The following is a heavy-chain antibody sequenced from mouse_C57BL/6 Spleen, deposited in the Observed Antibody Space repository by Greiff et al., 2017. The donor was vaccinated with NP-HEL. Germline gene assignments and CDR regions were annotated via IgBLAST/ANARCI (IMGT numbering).Heavy chain of an antibody. CDR3: ASYGSGH. CDR1: GYAFSSSW. CDR2: IYPGDGDT. J-gene: IGHJ4*01. V-gene: IGHV1-82*01. D-gene: IGHD2-2*01. Sequence: QVQLQQSGPELVKPGASVKISCKASGYAFSSSWMNWVKQRPGKGLEWIGRIYPGDGDTNCNGKFKGKATLTADKSSSTAYMQLSSLTSEDSAVYFCASYGSGHWGQGTSVTVSS.